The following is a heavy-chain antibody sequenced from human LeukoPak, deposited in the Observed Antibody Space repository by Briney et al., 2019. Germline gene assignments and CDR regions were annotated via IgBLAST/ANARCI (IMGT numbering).Heavy chain of an antibody. V-gene: IGHV3-11*01. Sequence: PGGSLRLSCAVSGFNFPVFYMSWIRQAPGKGLEWVADIGGSDNIVSYGESVRGRFAISRDFATDSLYLQMDSLRAEDTAVYYRAREGVAGAFDLCGQGTLVTVSS. CDR2: IGGSDNIV. D-gene: IGHD2-8*02. CDR1: GFNFPVFY. CDR3: AREGVAGAFDL. J-gene: IGHJ5*02.